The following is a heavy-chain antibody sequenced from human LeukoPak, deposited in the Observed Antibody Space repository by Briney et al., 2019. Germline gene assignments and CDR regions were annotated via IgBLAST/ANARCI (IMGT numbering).Heavy chain of an antibody. J-gene: IGHJ4*02. CDR2: INHSGST. CDR3: ARYSCAIDY. CDR1: GGSFSGYY. D-gene: IGHD5-18*01. V-gene: IGHV4-34*01. Sequence: PSETLSLTCAVYGGSFSGYYWSWIRQPPGKGLEWIGEINHSGSTNYNPSLKSRVTISVDTSKNQFSLKLSSVTAADMAVYYCARYSCAIDYWGQGTLVTVSS.